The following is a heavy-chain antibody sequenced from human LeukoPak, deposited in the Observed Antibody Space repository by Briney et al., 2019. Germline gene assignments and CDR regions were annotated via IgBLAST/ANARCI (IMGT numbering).Heavy chain of an antibody. CDR2: IYHSGST. Sequence: KASETLSLTCAVSGGSISSSNWWSWVRQPPGKGLEWIGEIYHSGSTNYNPSLKSRVTISVDKSKNQFSLKLNSVTAADTAVYYCVSNRYWGYDFDYWGQGTLVTVSS. J-gene: IGHJ4*02. CDR3: VSNRYWGYDFDY. D-gene: IGHD7-27*01. V-gene: IGHV4-4*02. CDR1: GGSISSSNW.